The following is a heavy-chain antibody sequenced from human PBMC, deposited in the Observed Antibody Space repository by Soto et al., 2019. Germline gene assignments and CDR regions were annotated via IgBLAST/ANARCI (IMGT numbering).Heavy chain of an antibody. J-gene: IGHJ5*02. V-gene: IGHV4-31*03. CDR1: GAALNSGNYY. Sequence: SSETLSLTCSVSGAALNSGNYYWSWIRQVPGKGLEWIGHIYVTGAVDYNPSLRDRITISQDTSERQFSLNLRLVTAADTAVYYCARLRIATNNYKWFGPWGQGTLVTVSS. D-gene: IGHD2-21*01. CDR3: ARLRIATNNYKWFGP. CDR2: IYVTGAV.